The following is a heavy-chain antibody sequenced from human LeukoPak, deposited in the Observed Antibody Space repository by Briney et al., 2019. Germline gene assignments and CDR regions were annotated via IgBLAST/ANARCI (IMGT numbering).Heavy chain of an antibody. CDR2: INHSGST. CDR3: AGDGYNYLIYY. D-gene: IGHD5-24*01. CDR1: GGSFSGYY. V-gene: IGHV4-34*01. J-gene: IGHJ4*02. Sequence: SETLSLTCAVYGGSFSGYYWSWIRQPPGKGLEWIGEINHSGSTNYNPSLKSRVTISVDTSKNQFSLKLSSVTAADTAVYYCAGDGYNYLIYYWGQGTLVIASS.